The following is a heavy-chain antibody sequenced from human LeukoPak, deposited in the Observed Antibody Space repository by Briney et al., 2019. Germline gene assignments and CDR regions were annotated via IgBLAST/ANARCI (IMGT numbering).Heavy chain of an antibody. D-gene: IGHD5-18*01. J-gene: IGHJ4*02. CDR1: GFTFSNYA. V-gene: IGHV3-23*01. Sequence: PGGSLRLSCAASGFTFSNYAMSWVRQAPGKGLEWVSLISGSGSTYYADSVKGRFTVARDNSKNTLYLQMNSLRAEDTAVYYCAKGRAIQRWLGIDYWGQGTLVTVSS. CDR3: AKGRAIQRWLGIDY. CDR2: ISGSGST.